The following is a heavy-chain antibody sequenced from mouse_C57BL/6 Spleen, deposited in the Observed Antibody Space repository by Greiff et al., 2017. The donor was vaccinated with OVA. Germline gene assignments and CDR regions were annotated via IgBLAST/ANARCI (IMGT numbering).Heavy chain of an antibody. CDR3: TREGNDYDGGWYFDV. CDR2: ISSGGDYI. Sequence: EVQVVESGEGLVKPGGSLKLSCAASGFTFSSYAMSWVRQTPEKRLEWVAYISSGGDYIYYADTVKGRFTISRDNARNTLYLQMSSLKSEDTAMYYCTREGNDYDGGWYFDVWGTGTTVTVSS. V-gene: IGHV5-9-1*02. D-gene: IGHD2-4*01. CDR1: GFTFSSYA. J-gene: IGHJ1*03.